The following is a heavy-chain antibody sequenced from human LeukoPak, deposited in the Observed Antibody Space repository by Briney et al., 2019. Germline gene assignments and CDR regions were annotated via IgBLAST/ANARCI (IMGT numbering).Heavy chain of an antibody. J-gene: IGHJ6*03. CDR3: ARGKRRGTAAGPLQNYYMDV. CDR1: GFTFSSYS. CDR2: ISSSSSYI. Sequence: GGSLRLSCAASGFTFSSYSMNWVRQAPGKGLEWVSSISSSSSYIYYADSVKGRFTISRDNTKNSLYLQMNSLRAEDTAVYYCARGKRRGTAAGPLQNYYMDVWGKGTTVTVSS. V-gene: IGHV3-21*01. D-gene: IGHD6-13*01.